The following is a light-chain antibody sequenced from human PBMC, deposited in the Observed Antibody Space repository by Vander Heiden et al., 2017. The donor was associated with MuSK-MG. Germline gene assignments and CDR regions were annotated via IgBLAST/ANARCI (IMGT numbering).Light chain of an antibody. Sequence: DIVMTQPPDPLDVSLGERATINCKSSQSVLFSSNNKNYLAWYQQKPGQPPKLLISWASTRESGVPDRFSGSGSGTDFTLTISSLHAEDVAVYYCQQYYSTPRTFGQWTKVEV. J-gene: IGKJ1*01. V-gene: IGKV4-1*01. CDR1: QSVLFSSNNKNY. CDR3: QQYYSTPRT. CDR2: WAS.